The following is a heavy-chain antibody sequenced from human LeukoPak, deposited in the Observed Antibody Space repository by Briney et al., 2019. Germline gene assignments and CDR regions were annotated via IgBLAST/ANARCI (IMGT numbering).Heavy chain of an antibody. V-gene: IGHV1-69*05. CDR2: IIPIFGTA. CDR1: GGTFSSYA. CDR3: ATLDWPYKGYFDY. D-gene: IGHD3-9*01. Sequence: EASVKVSCQASGGTFSSYAISWVRQAPGQGLERMGGIIPIFGTATYAQKSQGRVTITTDESTSTAYMELSSLRSEDTAVYYCATLDWPYKGYFDYWGQGTLVTVSS. J-gene: IGHJ4*02.